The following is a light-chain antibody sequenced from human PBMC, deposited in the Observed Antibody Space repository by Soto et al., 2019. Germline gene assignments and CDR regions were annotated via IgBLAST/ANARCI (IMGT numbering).Light chain of an antibody. V-gene: IGKV1-5*03. Sequence: DIQMTQSPSSLSASLRDRVTITCRASQTISSWLARYQQKPGKAPKLLIYKASTLKSGVPSRFSGSGSGTEFTLTISSLQPDDFATYYCQHYNSYSEAFGQGTKVDI. CDR3: QHYNSYSEA. J-gene: IGKJ1*01. CDR1: QTISSW. CDR2: KAS.